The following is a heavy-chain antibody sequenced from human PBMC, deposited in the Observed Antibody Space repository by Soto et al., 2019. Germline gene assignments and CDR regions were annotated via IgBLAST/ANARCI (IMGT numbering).Heavy chain of an antibody. Sequence: PGGSLRLSCAASGFTFSSYWISWVRQAPWKGLEWVANIKQDGIEKYYVDSVKGRFTISRDNAKNSLYLQMNSLRAEDTAVYYCARQFRRYSYGFDSCGQGTLVTVSS. CDR1: GFTFSSYW. J-gene: IGHJ4*02. CDR2: IKQDGIEK. D-gene: IGHD5-18*01. CDR3: ARQFRRYSYGFDS. V-gene: IGHV3-7*01.